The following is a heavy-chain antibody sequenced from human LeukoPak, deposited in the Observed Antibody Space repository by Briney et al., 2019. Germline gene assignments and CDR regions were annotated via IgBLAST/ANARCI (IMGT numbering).Heavy chain of an antibody. Sequence: GESLQISCKGSGYSFTNYWIGWVRQMPGKGLEWMGIIYPGDSGTRYSPSFQGQVTISAGKSISTAYLQWSSLKDSDTAMYYCARRTEVAGTDDYWGQGTLATVSS. CDR3: ARRTEVAGTDDY. J-gene: IGHJ4*02. CDR2: IYPGDSGT. CDR1: GYSFTNYW. D-gene: IGHD6-19*01. V-gene: IGHV5-51*01.